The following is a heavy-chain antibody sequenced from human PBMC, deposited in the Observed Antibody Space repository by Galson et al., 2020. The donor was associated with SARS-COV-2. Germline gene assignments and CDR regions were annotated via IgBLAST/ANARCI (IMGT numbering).Heavy chain of an antibody. Sequence: SLKISCAASGFTFDDYAMHWVRQAPGKGLEWVSGISWNSGSIGYADSVKGRFTISRDNAKNSLYLQMNSLRAEDTALYYCAKDPTAMVTSFDYWGQGTLVTVSS. V-gene: IGHV3-9*01. D-gene: IGHD5-18*01. J-gene: IGHJ4*02. CDR2: ISWNSGSI. CDR3: AKDPTAMVTSFDY. CDR1: GFTFDDYA.